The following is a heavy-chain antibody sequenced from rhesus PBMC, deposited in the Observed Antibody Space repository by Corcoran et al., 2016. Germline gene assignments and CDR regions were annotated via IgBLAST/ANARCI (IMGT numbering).Heavy chain of an antibody. Sequence: QVQLQESGPGLVKPSETLSLTCAVSGASISSSWWSWIRQPPGKGMDGIGEINGNSCSPYFHRTRKSRVTISTDASKNQLSLILNSVTAAVTAMYYCARGGYYSGSYYHSFDYWGQGVLVTVSS. CDR3: ARGGYYSGSYYHSFDY. J-gene: IGHJ4*01. CDR2: INGNSCSP. CDR1: GASISSSW. V-gene: IGHV4-80*01. D-gene: IGHD3-16*01.